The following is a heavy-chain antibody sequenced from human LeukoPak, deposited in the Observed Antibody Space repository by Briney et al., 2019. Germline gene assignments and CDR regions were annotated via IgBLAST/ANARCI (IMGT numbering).Heavy chain of an antibody. D-gene: IGHD1-14*01. J-gene: IGHJ4*02. V-gene: IGHV4-4*02. CDR2: IHRSGSP. CDR1: LDSTTSNF. CDR3: AREILGGFNPGAY. Sequence: PSETLSLTCTVSLDSTTSNFWSWVCQPPGKGLEWIGEIHRSGSPNYNPSLQSRVTISIDRSRNQIVLELSSVTAADTAVYYCAREILGGFNPGAYWGQGILVTVSS.